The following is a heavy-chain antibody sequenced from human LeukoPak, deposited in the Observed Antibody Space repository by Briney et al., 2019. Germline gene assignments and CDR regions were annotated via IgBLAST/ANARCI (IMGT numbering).Heavy chain of an antibody. D-gene: IGHD1-14*01. CDR1: GFIFSDYG. Sequence: GGPLTLSCAASGFIFSDYGMHWVRQAPGKGLEWVSVIWYDGINKFYADSVKGRFTISRDNSRNTLSLQMNSLSAEDTAVYYCVRERVLNHYYFDYWGQGTLVTVSS. J-gene: IGHJ4*02. CDR3: VRERVLNHYYFDY. V-gene: IGHV3-33*01. CDR2: IWYDGINK.